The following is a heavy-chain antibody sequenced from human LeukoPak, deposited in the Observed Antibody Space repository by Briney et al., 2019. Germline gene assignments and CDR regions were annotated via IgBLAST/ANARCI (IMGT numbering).Heavy chain of an antibody. CDR2: IYPTGST. V-gene: IGHV4-38-2*01. CDR3: ARAYSSSWYWNWFDP. J-gene: IGHJ5*02. CDR1: GFTFSNYE. Sequence: GSLRLSCAASGFTFSNYEMNWVRQAPGKGLEWIGNIYPTGSTYYNPSLKSRVTISVDTSKNQFSLKVSSVSAADTAVYYCARAYSSSWYWNWFDPWGQGTLVTVSS. D-gene: IGHD6-13*01.